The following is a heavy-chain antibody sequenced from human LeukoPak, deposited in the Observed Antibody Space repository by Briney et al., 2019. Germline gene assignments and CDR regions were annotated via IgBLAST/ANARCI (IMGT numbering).Heavy chain of an antibody. CDR1: GGSISDYY. Sequence: PSETLSLTCTVSGGSISDYYWSWIRQPPGKALEWIGYIYLLGPSNYNPSLKSRVTISADTSNNQFSLKLTSVTAADTAVYYCAKNHGGYCTGSSCYNFYYYMDVWGKGTTVTVSS. CDR2: IYLLGPS. D-gene: IGHD2-2*02. J-gene: IGHJ6*03. V-gene: IGHV4-59*01. CDR3: AKNHGGYCTGSSCYNFYYYMDV.